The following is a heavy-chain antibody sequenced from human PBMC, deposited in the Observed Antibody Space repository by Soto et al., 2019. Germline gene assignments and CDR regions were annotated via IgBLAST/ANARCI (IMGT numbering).Heavy chain of an antibody. CDR3: ARDFPRLLPHLTSGYFQH. J-gene: IGHJ1*01. Sequence: ASVKVSCKASGYTFTSHDINWVRQAPGQRLEWMGWINAGNGNTKYSQKFQGRVTITRDTSASTAYMEMNSLRDDDTAVYYCARDFPRLLPHLTSGYFQHWGQGTLVTVSS. CDR1: GYTFTSHD. V-gene: IGHV1-3*01. CDR2: INAGNGNT.